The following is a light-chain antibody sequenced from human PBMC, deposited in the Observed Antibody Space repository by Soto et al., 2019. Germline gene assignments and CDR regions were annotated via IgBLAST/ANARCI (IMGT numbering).Light chain of an antibody. CDR1: QSISSY. J-gene: IGKJ1*01. Sequence: DIQMTQSPSSLSASVGDRVTITCRASQSISSYLNWYQQKPGKAPKLLIYAASSLQSGVPSRFSGSGSGTDFTLTISSLQPEDFETYYCQQSYSTLKKFGKGTKVDIX. CDR2: AAS. CDR3: QQSYSTLKK. V-gene: IGKV1-39*01.